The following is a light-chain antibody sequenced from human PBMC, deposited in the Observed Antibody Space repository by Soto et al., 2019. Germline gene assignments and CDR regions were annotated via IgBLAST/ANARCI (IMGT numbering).Light chain of an antibody. V-gene: IGKV1-5*03. CDR3: QQYNSYSPLT. Sequence: DIQMTQSPSTLSASVGDRVTITCRASQSISTWLAWYQQKPGKAPKLLIYKASGLESGVPSRFSGSGSRTDFTLTISSLQPDDFATYYCQQYNSYSPLTFGGGTKVAIK. J-gene: IGKJ4*01. CDR1: QSISTW. CDR2: KAS.